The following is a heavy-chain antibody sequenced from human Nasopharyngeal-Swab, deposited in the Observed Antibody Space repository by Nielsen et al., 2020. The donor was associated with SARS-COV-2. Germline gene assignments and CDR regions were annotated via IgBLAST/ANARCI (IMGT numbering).Heavy chain of an antibody. CDR2: ISYDGSKK. V-gene: IGHV3-30-3*01. CDR3: ARDQGSSWYTYYYYYGMDV. D-gene: IGHD6-13*01. Sequence: GESLKISSAASGFTFSSYAMHWVRQAPGKGLEWVAVISYDGSKKYYADSVKGRFTISRDNSKNTLYLQMNSLRAEDTAVYYCARDQGSSWYTYYYYYGMDVWGQGTTVTVSS. J-gene: IGHJ6*02. CDR1: GFTFSSYA.